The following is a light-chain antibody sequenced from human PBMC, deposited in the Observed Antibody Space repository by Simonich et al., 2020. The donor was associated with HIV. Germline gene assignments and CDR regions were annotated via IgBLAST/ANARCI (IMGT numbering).Light chain of an antibody. CDR3: SSYTSSSTYV. V-gene: IGLV2-14*01. Sequence: QSALTQPASVSGSPGQSITIPCPGTSSDVGGYNYVSWYQQHPGKAPKLMIYDVSKRPSGVSNRFSGSKSGNTASLTISGLQVEDEADYYCSSYTSSSTYVFGTGAKVTVL. CDR2: DVS. CDR1: SSDVGGYNY. J-gene: IGLJ1*01.